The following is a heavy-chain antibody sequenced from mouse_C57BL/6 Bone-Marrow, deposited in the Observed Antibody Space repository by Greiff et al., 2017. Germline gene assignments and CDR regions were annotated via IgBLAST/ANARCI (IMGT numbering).Heavy chain of an antibody. CDR3: ARYDYYGSSWGFDV. CDR2: ISYSGST. D-gene: IGHD1-1*01. J-gene: IGHJ1*03. Sequence: EVKLEESGPGLAKPSPTLSLTCSVTGYSITSDYWNWIRKFPGHKLEYMGYISYSGSTYYNPSLKSRISITRDTSKNQYYLQLNSVTTEDTATYYCARYDYYGSSWGFDVWGTGTTVTVSS. V-gene: IGHV3-8*01. CDR1: GYSITSDY.